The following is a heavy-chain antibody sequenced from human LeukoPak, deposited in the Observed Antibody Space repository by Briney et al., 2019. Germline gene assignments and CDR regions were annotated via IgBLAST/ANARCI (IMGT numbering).Heavy chain of an antibody. Sequence: PGGSLRLSCAASGFTFSSYWMHWVRQAPGKRLVWVSRIDSDGSDTIYADSVKGRFTISRDNAKNTLYLQMNSLRDEDTAVFYCARGGRDHAFDIWGPGTMVTVPS. V-gene: IGHV3-74*01. CDR1: GFTFSSYW. J-gene: IGHJ3*02. CDR3: ARGGRDHAFDI. D-gene: IGHD2-21*02. CDR2: IDSDGSDT.